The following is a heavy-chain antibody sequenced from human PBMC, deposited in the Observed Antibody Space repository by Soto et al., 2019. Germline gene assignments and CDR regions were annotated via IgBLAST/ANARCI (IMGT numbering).Heavy chain of an antibody. J-gene: IGHJ4*02. CDR1: GGSISIYY. D-gene: IGHD3-9*01. Sequence: SETLSLTCTVSGGSISIYYWRWIRHPPGKGLEWIGFIYNIGNTNYNPSLKSRVTISGDTSKNQFSLKLTSVTAADTAVYYCARGSILAAYSHFDYWGQGTLVTVSS. V-gene: IGHV4-59*01. CDR2: IYNIGNT. CDR3: ARGSILAAYSHFDY.